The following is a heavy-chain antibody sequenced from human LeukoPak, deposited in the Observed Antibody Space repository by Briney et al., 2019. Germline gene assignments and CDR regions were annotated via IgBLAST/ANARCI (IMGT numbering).Heavy chain of an antibody. J-gene: IGHJ4*02. CDR3: AREPFHMVPDADY. D-gene: IGHD2-8*01. CDR2: ISSSSSYI. Sequence: GGSLRLSCAASGFTFSSYSMSWVRQAPGKGLEWVSSISSSSSYIYYADSVKGRFTISRDNAKNSPYLQMNSLRAEDTAVYYCAREPFHMVPDADYWGQGTLVTVSS. V-gene: IGHV3-21*01. CDR1: GFTFSSYS.